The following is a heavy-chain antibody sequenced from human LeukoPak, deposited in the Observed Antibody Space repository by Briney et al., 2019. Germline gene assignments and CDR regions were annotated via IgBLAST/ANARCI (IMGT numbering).Heavy chain of an antibody. CDR1: GGTFSSYA. J-gene: IGHJ5*02. CDR3: AREGGFPIGSGSYNWFDP. D-gene: IGHD3-10*01. V-gene: IGHV1-69*05. CDR2: IIPIFGTA. Sequence: ASVTVSCKASGGTFSSYAISWVRQAPGQGLEWMGGIIPIFGTANYPQKFQGRVTSTTDESTSTAYMELSSLRSEDTAVYYCAREGGFPIGSGSYNWFDPWGQGTLVTVSS.